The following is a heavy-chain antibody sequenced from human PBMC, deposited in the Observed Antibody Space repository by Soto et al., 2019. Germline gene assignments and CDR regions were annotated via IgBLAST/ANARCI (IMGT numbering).Heavy chain of an antibody. CDR2: IWYDGSNK. V-gene: IGHV3-33*01. CDR3: ARDCAYYDYVWGSYHPPPCY. J-gene: IGHJ4*02. CDR1: GFTFSSYG. D-gene: IGHD3-16*02. Sequence: GGSLRLSCAASGFTFSSYGMHWVRQAPGKGLEWVAVIWYDGSNKYYADSVKGRFTISRDNSKNTLYLQMNSLRAEDTAAYYCARDCAYYDYVWGSYHPPPCYWGQGTLVTVSS.